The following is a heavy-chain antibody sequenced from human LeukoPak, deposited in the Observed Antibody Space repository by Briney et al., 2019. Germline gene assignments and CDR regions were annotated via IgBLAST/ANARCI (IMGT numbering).Heavy chain of an antibody. J-gene: IGHJ4*02. Sequence: PSETLSLTCTVSGGSISSSSYYWGWIRQPPGKGLEWIGSIYYSGSTYYNPSLKSRVTISVDTSKNQFSLKLSSVTAADTAVYYCARGQNIVATTIDYWGQGTLVTVSS. V-gene: IGHV4-39*07. CDR3: ARGQNIVATTIDY. CDR1: GGSISSSSYY. CDR2: IYYSGST. D-gene: IGHD5-12*01.